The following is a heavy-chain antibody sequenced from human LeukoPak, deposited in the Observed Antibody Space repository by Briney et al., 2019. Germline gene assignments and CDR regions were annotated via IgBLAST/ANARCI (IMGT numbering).Heavy chain of an antibody. D-gene: IGHD2-2*02. V-gene: IGHV3-43*02. CDR1: GFTFDHYA. CDR3: TKDVYCSSTRCHKPYYYYYGVDV. CDR2: ISGDGGST. Sequence: PGGSLRLSCAASGFTFDHYAMHWVRQAPGTGLEWVSLISGDGGSTFYADSVKGRFTISRDNSKNSLHLQMNSLRTGDTALYYCTKDVYCSSTRCHKPYYYYYGVDVWGQGTSVTVSS. J-gene: IGHJ6*02.